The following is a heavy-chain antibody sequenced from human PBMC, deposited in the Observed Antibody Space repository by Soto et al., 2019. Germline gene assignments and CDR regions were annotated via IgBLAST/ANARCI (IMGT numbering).Heavy chain of an antibody. Sequence: GGSLRLSCAASGFTFSSYGMYWVRQAPGKGLEWVAVISYDGSNKYYADSVKGRFTISRDNSKNTLYLQMNSLRAEDTAVYYCAKDLSITMIVVATLGYWGQGTLVTVSS. J-gene: IGHJ4*02. CDR1: GFTFSSYG. V-gene: IGHV3-30*18. CDR3: AKDLSITMIVVATLGY. D-gene: IGHD3-22*01. CDR2: ISYDGSNK.